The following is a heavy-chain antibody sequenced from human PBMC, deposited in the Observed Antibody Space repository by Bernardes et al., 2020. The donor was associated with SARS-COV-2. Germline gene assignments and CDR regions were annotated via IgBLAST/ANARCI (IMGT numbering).Heavy chain of an antibody. D-gene: IGHD3-3*01. V-gene: IGHV3-15*01. Sequence: GGSLRLSCAASGFTFSNAWMSWVRQAPGKGLEWVGRIKSKTEGGTTDYAAPVKGRFTISRDDSKNTLYLQMNSLKTEDTAVYYCTTGGAITIFGVVIVMDAFDIWGQGTMVTVSS. CDR1: GFTFSNAW. J-gene: IGHJ3*02. CDR2: IKSKTEGGTT. CDR3: TTGGAITIFGVVIVMDAFDI.